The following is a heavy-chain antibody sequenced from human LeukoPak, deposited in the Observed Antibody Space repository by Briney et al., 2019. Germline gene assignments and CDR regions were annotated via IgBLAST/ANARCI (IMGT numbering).Heavy chain of an antibody. V-gene: IGHV5-51*01. J-gene: IGHJ4*02. Sequence: GESLKISCKGSGYSFNSHWIGWVRQMPGKGLEWMGIFHPGDSESRYSPSFQGQVTMSADQTITTAYLQWNSLKASDTAMYFCARTIAFYYDSSSYMDFWGQGTLVTVSS. CDR2: FHPGDSES. D-gene: IGHD3-22*01. CDR3: ARTIAFYYDSSSYMDF. CDR1: GYSFNSHW.